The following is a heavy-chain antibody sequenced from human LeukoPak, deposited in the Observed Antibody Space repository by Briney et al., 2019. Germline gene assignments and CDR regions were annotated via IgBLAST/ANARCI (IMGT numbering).Heavy chain of an antibody. CDR2: ISSSGSTI. J-gene: IGHJ4*02. V-gene: IGHV3-48*03. CDR3: ARGVGATSWSDY. Sequence: GGSLRLSCAASGFTFSSYEMNWVRQAPGKGLEWVSYISSSGSTIYYADSVKGRFTISRDNAKNSLYLQMNSLRADDTAVYYCARGVGATSWSDYWGQATLVTVSS. CDR1: GFTFSSYE. D-gene: IGHD1-26*01.